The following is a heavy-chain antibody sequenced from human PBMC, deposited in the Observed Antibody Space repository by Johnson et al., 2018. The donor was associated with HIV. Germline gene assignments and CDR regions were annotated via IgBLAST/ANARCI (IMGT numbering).Heavy chain of an antibody. CDR1: GLSVSSYY. J-gene: IGHJ3*02. V-gene: IGHV3-30*03. CDR2: ISSDGSNN. CDR3: ARDLWSRPGADALEM. D-gene: IGHD1-1*01. Sequence: QVQLVESGGGLVQPGGSLRLSCAASGLSVSSYYMSWVRQAPGKGLEWVAVISSDGSNNYYADSVKGRFTISRDDSENTLYLQMNTLTVEDTAVYYCARDLWSRPGADALEMWGQGTMVTVSS.